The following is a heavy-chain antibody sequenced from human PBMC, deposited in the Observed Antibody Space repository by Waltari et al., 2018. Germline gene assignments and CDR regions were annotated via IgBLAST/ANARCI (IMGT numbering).Heavy chain of an antibody. V-gene: IGHV3-73*01. CDR3: SGGEVTGTDF. D-gene: IGHD6-19*01. J-gene: IGHJ4*02. Sequence: EVQVVESGGGLVQPGGSLKLSCATPVFSFSGLSIHWVRQTSGKGLEWVGRIRREPYNYATAYSASVKGRFTISRDDSKNTAFLQMNSLMTEDTAVYYCSGGEVTGTDFWGQGTLVTVSS. CDR1: VFSFSGLS. CDR2: IRREPYNYAT.